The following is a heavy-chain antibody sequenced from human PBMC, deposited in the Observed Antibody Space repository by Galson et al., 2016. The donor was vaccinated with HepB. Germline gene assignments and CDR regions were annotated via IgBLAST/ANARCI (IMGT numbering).Heavy chain of an antibody. CDR3: TRGYMHTGMNV. V-gene: IGHV6-1*01. D-gene: IGHD5-18*01. Sequence: CAISGDSVTSDITTWNWIRQSPSRGLEWLGRTYYRSKRFTDYAVSVEGRITINSDISRNQFSLQLDSVTPDDTAAYFCTRGYMHTGMNVWGQGTTVTVSS. CDR2: TYYRSKRFT. J-gene: IGHJ6*02. CDR1: GDSVTSDITT.